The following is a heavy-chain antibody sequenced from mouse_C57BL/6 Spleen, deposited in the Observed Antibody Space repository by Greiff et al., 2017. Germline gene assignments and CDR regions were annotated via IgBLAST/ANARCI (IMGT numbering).Heavy chain of an antibody. V-gene: IGHV1-15*01. CDR3: TRSSGSGGAWFAY. D-gene: IGHD1-1*01. CDR1: GYTFTDYE. Sequence: VQLQESGAELVRPGASVTLSCKASGYTFTDYEMHWVKQTPVHGLEWIGAIDPETGGTAYNQKFKGKAILTADKSSSTAYMELRSLTSEDSAVYYCTRSSGSGGAWFAYWGQGTLVTVSA. CDR2: IDPETGGT. J-gene: IGHJ3*01.